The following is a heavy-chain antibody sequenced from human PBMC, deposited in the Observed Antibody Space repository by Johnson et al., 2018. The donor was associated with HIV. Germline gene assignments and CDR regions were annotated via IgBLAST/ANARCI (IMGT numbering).Heavy chain of an antibody. Sequence: QEQLVESGGGLVQRGGSLRLSCAGSGFIFSTYAMHWVRQAPGKGLEWVTVISYDRNNKYYADSVKGRFTVSRDNSKNTLYLQMNSLRPEDTAVYYCARDLVATSSSLAFDMWGQGTMVTVSS. CDR3: ARDLVATSSSLAFDM. D-gene: IGHD6-6*01. V-gene: IGHV3-30*14. CDR2: ISYDRNNK. J-gene: IGHJ3*02. CDR1: GFIFSTYA.